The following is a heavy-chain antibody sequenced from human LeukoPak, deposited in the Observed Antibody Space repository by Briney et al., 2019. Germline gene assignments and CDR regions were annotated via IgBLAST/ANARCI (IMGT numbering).Heavy chain of an antibody. CDR3: ARDADLLRFLEWYPRHAFDI. CDR2: ISSSSSTI. V-gene: IGHV3-48*01. J-gene: IGHJ3*02. Sequence: GGSLRLSCAASGFTFSSYSMNWVRQAPGKGLEWVSYISSSSSTIYYADSVKGRFTISRDNAKNSLYLQMNSLRAEDTAVYYCARDADLLRFLEWYPRHAFDIWGQGTMVTVSS. D-gene: IGHD3-3*01. CDR1: GFTFSSYS.